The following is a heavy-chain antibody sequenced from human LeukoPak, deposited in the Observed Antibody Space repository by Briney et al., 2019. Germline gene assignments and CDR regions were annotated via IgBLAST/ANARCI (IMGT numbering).Heavy chain of an antibody. CDR3: ASGSGYYSPADY. CDR2: IYYSGST. D-gene: IGHD3-22*01. CDR1: GGSISSSSYY. V-gene: IGHV4-39*01. Sequence: SETLSLTCTVSGGSISSSSYYWGWIRQPPGKGLEWIGSIYYSGSTYYNPSLKSRVTISVDTSKNQFSLKLSSVTAADTAVYYCASGSGYYSPADYWGQGTLVTVSS. J-gene: IGHJ4*02.